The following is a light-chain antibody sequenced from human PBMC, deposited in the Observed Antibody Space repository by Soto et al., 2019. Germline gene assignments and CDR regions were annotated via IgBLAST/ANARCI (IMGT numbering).Light chain of an antibody. CDR1: QSVSSSY. CDR2: GTS. V-gene: IGKV3-20*01. Sequence: EIVLTQSPGTLSLSPGERATLSCRASQSVSSSYLAWYQQKPGQAPRLLIYGTSARATAIPDRFSGSGSGTDFTLTISRLEPEDFAVYYCQHYGSSRAFGQGTKVDIK. J-gene: IGKJ1*01. CDR3: QHYGSSRA.